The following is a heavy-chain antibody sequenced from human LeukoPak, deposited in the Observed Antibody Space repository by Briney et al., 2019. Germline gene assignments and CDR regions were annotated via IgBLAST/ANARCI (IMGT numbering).Heavy chain of an antibody. J-gene: IGHJ4*02. CDR3: AREAPGGSGWTYFDY. D-gene: IGHD6-19*01. Sequence: SETLSLTCAVSGGSVSGHYWDWIRQPPGKGLEWIGYIYASGSANYHPSLKSRVTISLDTSENHVSLRLTSVTAEDTAVYYCAREAPGGSGWTYFDYWGQGSLVTVSS. V-gene: IGHV4-59*02. CDR2: IYASGSA. CDR1: GGSVSGHY.